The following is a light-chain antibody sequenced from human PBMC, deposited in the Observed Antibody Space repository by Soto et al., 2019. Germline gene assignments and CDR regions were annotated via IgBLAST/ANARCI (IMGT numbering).Light chain of an antibody. CDR2: DAS. Sequence: DIQMTQSPSSVSASVGDRVTITCRASQGIGSELVWYQQKPGKAPNLLIYDASTLQSGVPSRFSGSGSGTDFNLTISSLQPEDFVTYYCQQANTFPLTFGQGTRLDIE. J-gene: IGKJ5*01. CDR3: QQANTFPLT. V-gene: IGKV1-12*01. CDR1: QGIGSE.